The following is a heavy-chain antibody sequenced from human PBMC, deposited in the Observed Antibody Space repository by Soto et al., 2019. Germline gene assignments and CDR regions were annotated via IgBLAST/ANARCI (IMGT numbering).Heavy chain of an antibody. V-gene: IGHV3-23*01. J-gene: IGHJ4*02. CDR2: ISGSGHST. CDR3: AKGRYFDSSGGCANY. CDR1: GFMFDNYA. Sequence: EVQLLESGGGLVPPGASAKLSCKASGFMFDNYAMRWVRQSPGRGLEWLAAISGSGHSTYYTESVQGRFIISRDKSKKSVFLQMNTMRAEDPAVYFWAKGRYFDSSGGCANYWGLGTLVTVSS. D-gene: IGHD3-22*01.